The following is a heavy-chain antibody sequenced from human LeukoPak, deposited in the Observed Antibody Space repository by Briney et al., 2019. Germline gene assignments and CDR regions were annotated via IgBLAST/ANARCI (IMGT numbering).Heavy chain of an antibody. CDR2: ISGSGGST. D-gene: IGHD3-10*01. Sequence: GGSLRLSCAASGFTFSSYAMSWVRHAPGKGLELVLAISGSGGSTYYADSVKGRFTISRDNSKNTLYLQMNSLRAEDTAVYYCAKDQTQWFGELLYTDYWGQGTLVTVSS. CDR3: AKDQTQWFGELLYTDY. CDR1: GFTFSSYA. J-gene: IGHJ4*02. V-gene: IGHV3-23*01.